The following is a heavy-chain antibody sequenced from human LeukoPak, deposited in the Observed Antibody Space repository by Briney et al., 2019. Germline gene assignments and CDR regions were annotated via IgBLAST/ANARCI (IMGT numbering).Heavy chain of an antibody. CDR2: ISSSSSTI. J-gene: IGHJ4*02. CDR3: ARVRSGRYFDY. D-gene: IGHD3-10*01. V-gene: IGHV3-48*04. CDR1: GFTFSSYS. Sequence: GGSLRLSCAASGFTFSSYSMNWVRQAPGKGLEWVSYISSSSSTIYYADSVKGRFTISRDNAKNSLYLQMNSLRAEDTAVYYCARVRSGRYFDYWGQGTLVTVSS.